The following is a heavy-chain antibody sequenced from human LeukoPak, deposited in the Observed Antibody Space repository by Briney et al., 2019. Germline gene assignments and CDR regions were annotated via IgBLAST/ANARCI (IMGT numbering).Heavy chain of an antibody. CDR3: ARGDDSTSSSTPKGWWVDY. CDR2: ISTYDGNT. Sequence: ASVKVSCKASGYTFTSYGITWVRQAPGQGLEWMGWISTYDGNTNSAQKLQGRLTMTTDTSTNTAYMELGSLRSDDTAVYYCARGDDSTSSSTPKGWWVDYWGQGTLVTVSS. V-gene: IGHV1-18*01. D-gene: IGHD6-6*01. CDR1: GYTFTSYG. J-gene: IGHJ4*02.